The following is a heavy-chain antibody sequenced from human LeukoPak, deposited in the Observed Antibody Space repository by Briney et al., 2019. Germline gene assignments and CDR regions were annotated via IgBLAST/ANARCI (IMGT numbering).Heavy chain of an antibody. J-gene: IGHJ6*03. Sequence: PPGGSLRLPCAASGFTFSSYAMSWVRQAPGKGLEWVSAISGSGGSTYYADSVKGRFTISRDNSKNTLYLQMNSLRAEDTAVYYCAKDVVRGVIITLEYYYYMDVWGKGTTVTVSS. D-gene: IGHD3-10*01. V-gene: IGHV3-23*01. CDR3: AKDVVRGVIITLEYYYYMDV. CDR1: GFTFSSYA. CDR2: ISGSGGST.